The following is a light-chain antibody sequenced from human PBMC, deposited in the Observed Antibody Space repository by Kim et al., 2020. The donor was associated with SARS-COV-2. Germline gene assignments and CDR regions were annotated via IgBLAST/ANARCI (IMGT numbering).Light chain of an antibody. Sequence: DFQMTQSPSSLSASVGDRVTITCRASQGISNYLAWYQQKPGKVPKVLIYAAYALQPGVASRFSGSGSGTDFTLTISSLQPEDAATYYCQKYNSAPWTFGQGTKVEIK. V-gene: IGKV1-27*01. J-gene: IGKJ1*01. CDR3: QKYNSAPWT. CDR2: AAY. CDR1: QGISNY.